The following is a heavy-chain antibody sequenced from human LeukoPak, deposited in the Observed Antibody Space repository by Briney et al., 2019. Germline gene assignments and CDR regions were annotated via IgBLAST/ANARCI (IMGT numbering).Heavy chain of an antibody. V-gene: IGHV1-18*01. J-gene: IGHJ1*01. CDR2: ISAYNGNT. D-gene: IGHD2-2*01. CDR3: ARDLKRYQLLTEYFQH. Sequence: GASVKVSCKASGYTFTSYGISWVRQAPGQGLEWMGWISAYNGNTNYAQKLQGRVTMTTDTSTCTAYMELRSLRSDDTAVYYCARDLKRYQLLTEYFQHWGQGTLVTVSS. CDR1: GYTFTSYG.